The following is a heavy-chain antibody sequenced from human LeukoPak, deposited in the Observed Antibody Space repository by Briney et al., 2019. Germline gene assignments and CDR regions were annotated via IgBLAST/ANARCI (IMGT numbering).Heavy chain of an antibody. J-gene: IGHJ4*02. CDR1: GFTFSSYA. Sequence: PGGSLRLSCAASGFTFSSYAMSWVRQAPGKGLEWVSAISGSGDTTYHADSVKGRFTISRDNSKNTVYLQVNSLRAEDTAVHYCAKTNHYYDDNGSPKYFDYWGQGTLVTVSS. CDR3: AKTNHYYDDNGSPKYFDY. CDR2: ISGSGDTT. V-gene: IGHV3-23*01. D-gene: IGHD3-22*01.